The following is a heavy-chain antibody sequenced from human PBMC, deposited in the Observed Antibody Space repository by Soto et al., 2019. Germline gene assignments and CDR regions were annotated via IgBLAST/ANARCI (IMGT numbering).Heavy chain of an antibody. CDR1: GFTFSSYA. V-gene: IGHV3-23*01. CDR2: ISGRGGST. J-gene: IGHJ4*02. CDR3: AKNSLSGGADPYYFDY. D-gene: IGHD3-16*01. Sequence: EVQLLESGGGLVQPGGSLRLSCAASGFTFSSYAMSWVRQAPGKGLEWVSAISGRGGSTYYADSEKGRFTISRDNSKNTLYLQMNSLRAEDTAVYYCAKNSLSGGADPYYFDYWGQGTLVTVSS.